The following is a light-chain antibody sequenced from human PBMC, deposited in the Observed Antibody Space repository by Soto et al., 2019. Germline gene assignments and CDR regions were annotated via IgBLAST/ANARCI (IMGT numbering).Light chain of an antibody. CDR2: GAS. V-gene: IGKV3-20*01. CDR1: QSVTNTY. CDR3: QQYGSSPIT. J-gene: IGKJ5*01. Sequence: EIVLTQSPGTLYLSPGERATLSCRASQSVTNTYLAWYQQKPGQAPSLLIYGASTRATGFPDRFSGSGSGTDFTLTISRLEPEDFAVYYCQQYGSSPITFGQGTRLEMK.